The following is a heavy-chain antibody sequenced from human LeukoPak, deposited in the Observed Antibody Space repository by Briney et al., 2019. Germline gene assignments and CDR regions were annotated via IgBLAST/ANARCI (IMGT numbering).Heavy chain of an antibody. D-gene: IGHD3-3*01. V-gene: IGHV1-69*01. CDR2: IIPIFGTA. Sequence: SVKVSCKASGGTFSSYAISWVQQAPGQGLEWMGGIIPIFGTANYAQKFQGRVTITADESTSTAYMELSSLRSEDTAVYYCARAASVYYDFWSGYLGNFDYWGQGTLVTVSS. CDR3: ARAASVYYDFWSGYLGNFDY. CDR1: GGTFSSYA. J-gene: IGHJ4*02.